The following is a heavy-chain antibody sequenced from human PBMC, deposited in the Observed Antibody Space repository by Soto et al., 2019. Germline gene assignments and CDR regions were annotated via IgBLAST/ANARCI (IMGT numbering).Heavy chain of an antibody. CDR1: GFTFNTYA. V-gene: IGHV3-23*01. CDR3: AKTPVTHAAAGRGGGGHFDS. CDR2: ISGSGGST. Sequence: EVQLLESGGGVVQPGGSLRLSCAASGFTFNTYAMAWVRQAPGKGLVWVSAISGSGGSTYHADSVKGRFTISRHTTKNTMYQQKNNLRGGDTAVYYCAKTPVTHAAAGRGGGGHFDSVGQGTLVTVSS. D-gene: IGHD6-13*01. J-gene: IGHJ4*02.